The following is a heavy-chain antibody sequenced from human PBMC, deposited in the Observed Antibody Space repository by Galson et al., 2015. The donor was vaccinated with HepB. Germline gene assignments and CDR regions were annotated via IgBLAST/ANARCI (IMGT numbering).Heavy chain of an antibody. J-gene: IGHJ4*02. CDR1: GFTFSSYS. D-gene: IGHD2-15*01. V-gene: IGHV3-21*01. Sequence: SLRLSCAASGFTFSSYSMNWVRQAPGKGLEWVSSISSSSSYIYYADSVKGRFTISRDNAKNSLYLQMNSLRAEDTAVYYCATYCSGGSCLDYWGQGTLVTVSS. CDR3: ATYCSGGSCLDY. CDR2: ISSSSSYI.